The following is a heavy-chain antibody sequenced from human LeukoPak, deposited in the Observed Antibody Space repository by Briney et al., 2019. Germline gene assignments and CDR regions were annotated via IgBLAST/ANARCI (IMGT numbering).Heavy chain of an antibody. V-gene: IGHV3-30*18. CDR1: GFTFSSYW. J-gene: IGHJ4*02. CDR3: AKDPGITSFDY. CDR2: ISYDGSNK. Sequence: GGSLRLSCAASGFTFSSYWMSWVRQAPGKGLEWVAVISYDGSNKYYADSVKGRFTISRDNSKNTLYLQMNSLRAEDTAVYYCAKDPGITSFDYWGQGTLVTVSS. D-gene: IGHD3-10*01.